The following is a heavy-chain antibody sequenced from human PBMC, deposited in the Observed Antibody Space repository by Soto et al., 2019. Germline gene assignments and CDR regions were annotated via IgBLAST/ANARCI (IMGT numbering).Heavy chain of an antibody. J-gene: IGHJ5*02. D-gene: IGHD3-3*01. CDR3: ATSYDSGFDP. CDR1: GHTLTELS. Sequence: GASVKVSCKISGHTLTELSIHWLRQAPGQGPEWMGRISPKNGNTNYAQNFQDRVTMTADTSSSTAYMELRGLRSDDTAKYYCATSYDSGFDPWGQGTLVTVSS. CDR2: ISPKNGNT. V-gene: IGHV1-18*01.